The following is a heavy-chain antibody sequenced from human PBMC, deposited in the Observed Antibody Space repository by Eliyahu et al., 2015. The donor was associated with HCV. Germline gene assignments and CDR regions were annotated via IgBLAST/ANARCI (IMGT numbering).Heavy chain of an antibody. Sequence: QVQLIQSGAEVKKPGASVXVSCXASGXXFTGXXINWVRQAPGQGLEWVGRINPNSGDTNYAQKFQGRVTMTRDKAINTAYMELSRLKSDETAVYYCARDLINPPGDDYDSLFENYRSFDYWGQGTLVTVSS. V-gene: IGHV1-2*06. CDR1: GXXFTGXX. J-gene: IGHJ4*02. CDR2: INPNSGDT. D-gene: IGHD3-16*01. CDR3: ARDLINPPGDDYDSLFENYRSFDY.